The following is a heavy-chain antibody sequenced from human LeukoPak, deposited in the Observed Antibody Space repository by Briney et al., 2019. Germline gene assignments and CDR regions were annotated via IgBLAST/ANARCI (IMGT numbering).Heavy chain of an antibody. V-gene: IGHV2-5*02. CDR1: GFSIGTSGVG. Sequence: SGPTLVKPTQTLTLTCTLSGFSIGTSGVGVGWIRQPPGKALEWLALIYWDEDIRYSPSLKNRLTITKDTSKNQVVLTMTNMDPVATPTNYCVRRQYNSDFDFWSGFDYWGHGTLVTVSS. J-gene: IGHJ4*01. CDR2: IYWDEDI. CDR3: VRRQYNSDFDFWSGFDY. D-gene: IGHD3-3*01.